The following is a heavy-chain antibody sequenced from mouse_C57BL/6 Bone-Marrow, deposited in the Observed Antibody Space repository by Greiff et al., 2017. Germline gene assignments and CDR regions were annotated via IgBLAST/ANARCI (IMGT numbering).Heavy chain of an antibody. CDR2: LYPRSGNT. V-gene: IGHV1-81*01. CDR1: GYTFTRYG. CDR3: SILYCFDY. J-gene: IGHJ2*01. Sequence: VQLQQSGAELARPGASVKLSCKASGYTFTRYGISWVKPRTGQGLAWIGELYPRSGNTYYNEKFKGKATLTADKSSSTAYMELRSLTSEDSAVYYCSILYCFDYWGQGTTLTVSS.